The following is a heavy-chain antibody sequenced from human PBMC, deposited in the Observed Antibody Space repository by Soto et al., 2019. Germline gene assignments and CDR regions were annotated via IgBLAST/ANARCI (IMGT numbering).Heavy chain of an antibody. J-gene: IGHJ3*02. V-gene: IGHV1-8*01. CDR2: MNPNSGNT. CDR3: ARGPRGYVPHYAFDI. D-gene: IGHD5-12*01. Sequence: GASVKVSCKASGYTFTSYDINWVRQATGQGLEWMGWMNPNSGNTGYAQKFQGRVTMTRNTSLSTAYMELSSLSSEDTAVYYCARGPRGYVPHYAFDIWGQGTMVTVSS. CDR1: GYTFTSYD.